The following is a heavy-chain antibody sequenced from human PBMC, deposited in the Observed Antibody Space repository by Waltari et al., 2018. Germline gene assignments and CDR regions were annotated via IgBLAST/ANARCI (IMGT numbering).Heavy chain of an antibody. Sequence: QVQLQQWGAGLLKPSETLSLTCAVYGGSFSDYYWSWIRQPPGKGLEWIGEINHNGSTTYNPSLRSRITISIDTSKNQFSLKLNSVTAADTAVYYCARVQDYVRDYWGQGTLVTVSS. J-gene: IGHJ4*02. CDR1: GGSFSDYY. V-gene: IGHV4-34*02. D-gene: IGHD3-16*01. CDR3: ARVQDYVRDY. CDR2: INHNGST.